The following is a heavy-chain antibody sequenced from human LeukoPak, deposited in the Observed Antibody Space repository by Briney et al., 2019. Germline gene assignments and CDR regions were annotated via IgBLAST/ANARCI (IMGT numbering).Heavy chain of an antibody. Sequence: GRSLRLSCAASGFTFDDYAMHWVRQAPGKGLEWVSGISWNSGSIGYADSVKGRFTISRDNAKNSLYLQMNSLRAEDMALYYCAKAYEPYSHGPRGYFDYWGQGTLVTVSS. D-gene: IGHD5-18*01. CDR1: GFTFDDYA. CDR2: ISWNSGSI. CDR3: AKAYEPYSHGPRGYFDY. V-gene: IGHV3-9*03. J-gene: IGHJ4*02.